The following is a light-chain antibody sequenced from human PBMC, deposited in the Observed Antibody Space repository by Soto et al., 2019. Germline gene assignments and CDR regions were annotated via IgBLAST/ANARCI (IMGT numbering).Light chain of an antibody. CDR3: QQYNNWPPWT. CDR2: GVS. J-gene: IGKJ1*01. Sequence: EIVMTQSPATLSVSPGERATLFCRASQSVSSNLAWYQQKPGQAPRLLIYGVSTRATGIPARFSGSGSGTEFTLTISSLQSEDFAVYYCQQYNNWPPWTFGQGTKVDIK. V-gene: IGKV3-15*01. CDR1: QSVSSN.